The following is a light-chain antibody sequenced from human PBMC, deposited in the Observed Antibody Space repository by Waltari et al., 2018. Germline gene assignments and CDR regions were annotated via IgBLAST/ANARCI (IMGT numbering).Light chain of an antibody. CDR2: WAS. CDR3: QQYYSTPDT. Sequence: DIVMTQSPDSLAVSLGERATINCKSNQSVLYNSNNKNFLAWYQHKAGQPPKLLIYWASTRESVVPDRFSGSGSGTDFTLTISTLQAEDVAVYYCQQYYSTPDTFGQGTKLEIK. CDR1: QSVLYNSNNKNF. V-gene: IGKV4-1*01. J-gene: IGKJ2*01.